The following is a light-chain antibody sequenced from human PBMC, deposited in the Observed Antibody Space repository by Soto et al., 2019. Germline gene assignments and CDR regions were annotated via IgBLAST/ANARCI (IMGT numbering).Light chain of an antibody. J-gene: IGLJ3*02. V-gene: IGLV2-14*01. Sequence: QSALTQPASVSGSPGQSITISCTGTSSDVGGYNYVSWYQKHPGKAPKLMIYEVSNRPSGVSNRFSGSKSGNTASLTISGRQAEDEADYYCSSYTSSSTRVFGGGTKLTVL. CDR1: SSDVGGYNY. CDR2: EVS. CDR3: SSYTSSSTRV.